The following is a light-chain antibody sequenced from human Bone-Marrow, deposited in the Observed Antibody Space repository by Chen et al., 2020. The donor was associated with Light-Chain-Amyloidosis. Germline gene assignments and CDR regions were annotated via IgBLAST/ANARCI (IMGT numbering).Light chain of an antibody. Sequence: SYVLTQPSSVSVALGQTATIACGGNNIGSTRVHGYQQTPGQAPLLVVYDDSDRPSGIPERLSGSNSGNTATRSLSRVGAGDAADYYCQVWDRSSDRPVFGGGTKLTVL. CDR3: QVWDRSSDRPV. V-gene: IGLV3-21*02. CDR1: NIGSTR. CDR2: DDS. J-gene: IGLJ3*02.